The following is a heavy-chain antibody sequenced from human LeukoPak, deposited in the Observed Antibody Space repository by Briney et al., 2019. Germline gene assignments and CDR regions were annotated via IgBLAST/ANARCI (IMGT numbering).Heavy chain of an antibody. Sequence: ASVKVSCKASGNTFSSYFIHWVRQAPGHGLEWMGIISPSGGTTSYAQEFPGRVTMTRDTSTSTVYMELSSLRSEDTAVYYCGRVTLYAFDIWGQGTMVTVSS. CDR1: GNTFSSYF. J-gene: IGHJ3*02. V-gene: IGHV1-46*01. D-gene: IGHD4-23*01. CDR2: ISPSGGTT. CDR3: GRVTLYAFDI.